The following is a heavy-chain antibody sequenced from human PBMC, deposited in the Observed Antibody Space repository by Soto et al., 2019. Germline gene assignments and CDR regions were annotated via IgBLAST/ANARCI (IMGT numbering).Heavy chain of an antibody. Sequence: SVKVSCKASGGTFSSYAISWVRQAPGQGLEWMGGIIPIFGTANYAQKFQGRVTITADKSTSTAYMELSSLRSEDTAVYYCARGRGHIVVVVAATLYYYGMDVWGQGTTVTVSS. D-gene: IGHD2-15*01. J-gene: IGHJ6*02. CDR2: IIPIFGTA. CDR1: GGTFSSYA. V-gene: IGHV1-69*06. CDR3: ARGRGHIVVVVAATLYYYGMDV.